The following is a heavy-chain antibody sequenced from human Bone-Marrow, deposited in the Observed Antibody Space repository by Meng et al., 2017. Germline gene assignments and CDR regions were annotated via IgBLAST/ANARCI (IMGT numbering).Heavy chain of an antibody. CDR1: GGTFSSCA. CDR2: IIPIFGTA. CDR3: ARGRYSGSYDY. V-gene: IGHV1-69*01. Sequence: QVHSVQAGGEVEKPGSVVKVSWKASGGTFSSCASSWVRQAPGHGLEWMGGIIPIFGTANYAQKFQGRVTITADESTSTAYMELSSLRSEDTAVYYCARGRYSGSYDYWGQGTLVTVSS. J-gene: IGHJ4*02. D-gene: IGHD1-26*01.